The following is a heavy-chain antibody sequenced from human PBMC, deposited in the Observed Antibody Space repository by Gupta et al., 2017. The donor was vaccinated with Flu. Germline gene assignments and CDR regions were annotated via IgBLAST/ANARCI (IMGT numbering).Heavy chain of an antibody. CDR3: ARGHWDN. V-gene: IGHV3-48*03. J-gene: IGHJ4*02. CDR2: ISSSGST. CDR1: GFKFSTYE. Sequence: EVQLVESGGGLVQPGGSLRLSCAAPGFKFSTYEMSWVRQAPGRGLEWVSFISSSGSTYYTDPVRGRFTISRDNANNSLYLQMSSLRDEDTAVYYCARGHWDNWGQGTLVTVSS.